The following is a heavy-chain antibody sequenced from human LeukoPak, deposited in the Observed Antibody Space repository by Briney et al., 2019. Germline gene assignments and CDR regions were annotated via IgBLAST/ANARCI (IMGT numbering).Heavy chain of an antibody. J-gene: IGHJ4*02. V-gene: IGHV1-18*01. D-gene: IGHD6-6*01. Sequence: ASVRVSCKASGYTFTSYGISWVRQAPGQGLEWMGWISAYNGNTNYAQKLQGRVTMTTDTSTSTAYMELRSLRSDDTAVYYCARVIAARPAVGNDYWGQGTLVTVSS. CDR1: GYTFTSYG. CDR3: ARVIAARPAVGNDY. CDR2: ISAYNGNT.